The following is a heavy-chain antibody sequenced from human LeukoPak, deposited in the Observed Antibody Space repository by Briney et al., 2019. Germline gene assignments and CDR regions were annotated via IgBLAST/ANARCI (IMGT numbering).Heavy chain of an antibody. J-gene: IGHJ4*02. D-gene: IGHD1-26*01. V-gene: IGHV3-23*01. CDR3: AKDRVRVSYTPKNSFDY. Sequence: GGSLRLSCAASGFTFSSYAMSWVRQAPGKGLGWVSAISGSGGSTYYADSVKGRFTISRDNSKNTLYLQMNSLRAEDTAVYYCAKDRVRVSYTPKNSFDYWGQGTLVTVSS. CDR2: ISGSGGST. CDR1: GFTFSSYA.